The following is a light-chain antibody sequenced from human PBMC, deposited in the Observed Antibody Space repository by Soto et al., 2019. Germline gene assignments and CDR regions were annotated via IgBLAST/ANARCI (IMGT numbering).Light chain of an antibody. CDR3: GPWDSSLSVV. Sequence: QSVLTQPPSVSAAPGQKVTISCSGSSSNIGNNYVSWYQQLPGTAPKLLIYDNNKRPSGIPDRFSGSKSGTSATLGITGLQTGDEADYYCGPWDSSLSVVFGGGTKLTVL. CDR2: DNN. CDR1: SSNIGNNY. V-gene: IGLV1-51*01. J-gene: IGLJ2*01.